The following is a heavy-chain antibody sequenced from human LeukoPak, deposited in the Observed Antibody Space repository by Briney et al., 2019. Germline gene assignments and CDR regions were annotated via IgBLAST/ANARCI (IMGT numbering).Heavy chain of an antibody. CDR2: INPNSGGT. Sequence: ASVKVSCKASGYTFTGYYMHWVRQAPGQGLEWMGWINPNSGGTNYAQKFQGRVTMTRDTSISTAYMELSRLRSDDTAVYYCARDSLWFGEPNAFDIWGQGTMVTLSS. CDR1: GYTFTGYY. CDR3: ARDSLWFGEPNAFDI. V-gene: IGHV1-2*02. D-gene: IGHD3-10*01. J-gene: IGHJ3*02.